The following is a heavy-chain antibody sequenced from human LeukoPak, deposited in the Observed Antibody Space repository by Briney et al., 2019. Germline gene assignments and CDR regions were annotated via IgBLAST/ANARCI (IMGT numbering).Heavy chain of an antibody. D-gene: IGHD4-17*01. CDR3: ARDGGYGDYGSYYFDY. CDR2: IYYSGST. Sequence: PSQTLSLTCTVSGGSISSGGYYWRWIRQHPGKGLEWIGYIYYSGSTYYNPSLKSRVTISVDTSKNQFSLKLSSVTAADTAVYYCARDGGYGDYGSYYFDYWGQGTLVTVSS. CDR1: GGSISSGGYY. V-gene: IGHV4-31*03. J-gene: IGHJ4*02.